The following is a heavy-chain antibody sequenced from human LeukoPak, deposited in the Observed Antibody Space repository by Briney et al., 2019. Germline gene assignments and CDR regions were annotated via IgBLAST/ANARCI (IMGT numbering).Heavy chain of an antibody. CDR2: IYYSGST. Sequence: SETLSLTCTVSGGSISSSSYYWGWIRQPPGKGLEWIGSIYYSGSTYYNPSLKSRVTISVDTSKNQFSLKLSSVTAADTAVYYCARDYSGSYFGYWGQGSLVTVSS. CDR1: GGSISSSSYY. V-gene: IGHV4-39*07. CDR3: ARDYSGSYFGY. D-gene: IGHD1-26*01. J-gene: IGHJ4*02.